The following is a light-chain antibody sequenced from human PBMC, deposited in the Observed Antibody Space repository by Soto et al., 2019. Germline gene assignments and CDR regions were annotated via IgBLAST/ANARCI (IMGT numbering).Light chain of an antibody. CDR3: QQYNNGWT. V-gene: IGKV3-15*01. CDR1: RYVSSN. J-gene: IGKJ1*01. Sequence: EIVMTQSPATLSVSPGERATLSCRARRYVSSNLAWYQQGPGQAPRLLIYGASTRATGIPARFSGSGSGTEFTLTISSLQSEDLGVYYCQQYNNGWTFGHGTKVDIK. CDR2: GAS.